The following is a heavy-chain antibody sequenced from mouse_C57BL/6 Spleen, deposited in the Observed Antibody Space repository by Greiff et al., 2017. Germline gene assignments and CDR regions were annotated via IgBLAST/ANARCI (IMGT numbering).Heavy chain of an antibody. CDR3: ARQFYYYGSSYGYFDY. D-gene: IGHD1-1*01. CDR2: ISGGGGNT. V-gene: IGHV5-9*01. CDR1: GFTFSSYT. J-gene: IGHJ2*01. Sequence: EVKLQESGGGLVKPGGSLKLSCAASGFTFSSYTMSWVRQTPEKRLEWVATISGGGGNTYYPDSVKGRFTISRDNAKNTLYLQMSSLRSEDTALYYCARQFYYYGSSYGYFDYWGQGTTLTVSS.